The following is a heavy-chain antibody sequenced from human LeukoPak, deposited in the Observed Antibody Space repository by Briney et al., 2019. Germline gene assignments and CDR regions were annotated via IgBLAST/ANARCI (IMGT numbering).Heavy chain of an antibody. J-gene: IGHJ5*02. Sequence: GGSLRLSCAASGFTVSSNYMSWVRQAPGKGLEWVSAISGSGGSTYYADSVKGRFTISRDNSKNTLYLQMNSLRAEDTAVYYCASLRREYYDFWSGPGDWFDPWGQGTLVTVSS. CDR1: GFTVSSNY. CDR2: ISGSGGST. CDR3: ASLRREYYDFWSGPGDWFDP. D-gene: IGHD3-3*01. V-gene: IGHV3-23*01.